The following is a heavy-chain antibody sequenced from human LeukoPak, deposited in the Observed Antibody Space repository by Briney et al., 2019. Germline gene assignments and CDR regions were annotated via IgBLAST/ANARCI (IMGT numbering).Heavy chain of an antibody. CDR1: GGSISSGSYY. V-gene: IGHV4-61*02. CDR3: AMTTVVTRGAYYFDY. D-gene: IGHD4-23*01. J-gene: IGHJ4*02. CDR2: IYTSGST. Sequence: SETLSLTCTVSGGSISSGSYYWSWIRQPAGKGLEWIGRIYTSGSTNYNPSLKSRVTISVDTSKNQFSLKLSSVTAADTAVYYCAMTTVVTRGAYYFDYWGQGTLVTVSS.